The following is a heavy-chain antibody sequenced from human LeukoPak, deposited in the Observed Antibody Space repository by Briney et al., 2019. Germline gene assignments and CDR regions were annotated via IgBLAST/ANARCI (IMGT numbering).Heavy chain of an antibody. CDR1: GFTFSSYA. D-gene: IGHD3-22*01. CDR3: ARDWVNYYDSSGYTDY. V-gene: IGHV3-23*01. J-gene: IGHJ4*02. Sequence: GGSLRLSCAASGFTFSSYAMSWVRQAPGKGLEWVSTVSGGGGTTYYADSVKGRFTISRDNAKNSLYLQMNSLRAEDTALYYCARDWVNYYDSSGYTDYWGQGTLVTVSS. CDR2: VSGGGGTT.